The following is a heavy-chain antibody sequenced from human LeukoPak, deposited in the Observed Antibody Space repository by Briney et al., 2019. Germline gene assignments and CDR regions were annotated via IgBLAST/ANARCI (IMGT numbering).Heavy chain of an antibody. Sequence: ASVKVSCKASGYTFTSYYMHWVRQAPGQGLEWMGIINPSGGSTSYAQKFQGRVTMTRDMSTSTVYMELSSLRSEDTAVYYCAEGATRRYAFDIWGQGTMVTVSS. CDR1: GYTFTSYY. V-gene: IGHV1-46*01. CDR2: INPSGGST. D-gene: IGHD1-26*01. CDR3: AEGATRRYAFDI. J-gene: IGHJ3*02.